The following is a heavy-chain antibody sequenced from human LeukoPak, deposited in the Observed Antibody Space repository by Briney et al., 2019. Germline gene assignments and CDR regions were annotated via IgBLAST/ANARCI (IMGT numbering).Heavy chain of an antibody. J-gene: IGHJ6*03. Sequence: PGGSLRLSCAASGFTVSSNYMSWVRQAPGKGLEWVSVIYSGDSTYYADSVKGRFTISRDNSKNTLYLQMNSLRAEDTAVYYCARVRSDYDFWSGYSRYYYYYMDVWGKGTTVTVSS. D-gene: IGHD3-3*01. V-gene: IGHV3-53*01. CDR3: ARVRSDYDFWSGYSRYYYYYMDV. CDR2: IYSGDST. CDR1: GFTVSSNY.